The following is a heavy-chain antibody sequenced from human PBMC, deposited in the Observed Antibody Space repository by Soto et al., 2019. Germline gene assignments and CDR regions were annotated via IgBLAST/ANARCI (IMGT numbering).Heavy chain of an antibody. J-gene: IGHJ4*02. D-gene: IGHD1-26*01. CDR2: IYPSDSDT. V-gene: IGHV5-51*01. Sequence: GESLKISCKGSGYSFTSYWIGWVRQMPGKGLEWMGIIYPSDSDTKYSPSFQGQVTISADKSINTAYLQWSSLKASDTAMYYCARPPYSGSYYYFDHWGQGTLVTVSS. CDR1: GYSFTSYW. CDR3: ARPPYSGSYYYFDH.